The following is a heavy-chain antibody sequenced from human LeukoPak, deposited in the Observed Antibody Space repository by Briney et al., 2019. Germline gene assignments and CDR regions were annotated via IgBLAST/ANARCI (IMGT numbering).Heavy chain of an antibody. CDR2: INPNSGDT. V-gene: IGHV1-2*02. CDR1: GYTFTDYY. D-gene: IGHD3-10*01. Sequence: ASVKVSCKASGYTFTDYYIHWVRQAPGQGLEWMGWINPNSGDTNYAQKFQGRVTMTRDTSISTAYMELSRLRSDDTAVYYCAREGLAMVRGVLPKEAWGWFDPWGQGTLVTVSS. CDR3: AREGLAMVRGVLPKEAWGWFDP. J-gene: IGHJ5*02.